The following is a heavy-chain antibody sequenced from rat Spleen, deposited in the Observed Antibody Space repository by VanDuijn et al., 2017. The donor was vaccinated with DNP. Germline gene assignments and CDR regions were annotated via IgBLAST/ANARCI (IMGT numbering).Heavy chain of an antibody. Sequence: EVQLVETGGGLVQPGRSLKLSCVASGFTFSSYWMFWIRQAPGKGLHWVASINADGGSTYYPDSVKGRFTISRHNAENTVYLQMSSLRSEDTATYYCASWAPIAPISTSNYWGQGVMVTVSS. D-gene: IGHD1-2*01. CDR1: GFTFSSYW. J-gene: IGHJ2*01. CDR3: ASWAPIAPISTSNY. V-gene: IGHV5-58*01. CDR2: INADGGST.